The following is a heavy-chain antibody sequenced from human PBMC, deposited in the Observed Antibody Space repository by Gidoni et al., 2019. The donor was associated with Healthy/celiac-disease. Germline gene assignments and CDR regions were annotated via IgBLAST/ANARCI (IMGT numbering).Heavy chain of an antibody. CDR1: GCSISSSSYY. CDR2: IYYSGST. Sequence: QLQLQESGPGLVKPSETLSLTCTVSGCSISSSSYYWGWIRQPPGKGLEWIGSIYYSGSTYYNPSLKSRVTISVDTSKNQFSLKLSSVTAADTAVYYCARVGSGSYSDYWGQGTLVTVSS. D-gene: IGHD1-26*01. V-gene: IGHV4-39*07. J-gene: IGHJ4*02. CDR3: ARVGSGSYSDY.